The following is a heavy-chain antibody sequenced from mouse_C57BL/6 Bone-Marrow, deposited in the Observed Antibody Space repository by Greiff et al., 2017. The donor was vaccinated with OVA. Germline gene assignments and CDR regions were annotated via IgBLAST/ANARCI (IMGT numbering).Heavy chain of an antibody. CDR2: ISDGGSYT. J-gene: IGHJ4*01. D-gene: IGHD1-1*01. CDR1: GFTFSSYA. CDR3: ARDGTVVNYYAMDY. V-gene: IGHV5-4*01. Sequence: EVHLVESGGGLVKPGGSLKLSCAASGFTFSSYAMSWVRQTPEQRLEWVATISDGGSYTYYPDNVTGRFTISRDNAKNNLYLQMSHLKSEDTAMYYCARDGTVVNYYAMDYWGQGTSVTVSS.